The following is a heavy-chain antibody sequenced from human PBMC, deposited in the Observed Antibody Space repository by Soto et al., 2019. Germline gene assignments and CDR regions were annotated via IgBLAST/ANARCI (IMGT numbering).Heavy chain of an antibody. CDR3: AREGKGSGWSSYNWFDP. Sequence: GASVKVSCKASGYTFTGYYMHWVRQAPGQGLEWMGWINPNSGGTNYAQKFQGRVTMTRDTSISTAYMELSRLRSDDTAVYYCAREGKGSGWSSYNWFDPWGQGTLVTVSS. J-gene: IGHJ5*02. CDR1: GYTFTGYY. V-gene: IGHV1-2*02. CDR2: INPNSGGT. D-gene: IGHD6-19*01.